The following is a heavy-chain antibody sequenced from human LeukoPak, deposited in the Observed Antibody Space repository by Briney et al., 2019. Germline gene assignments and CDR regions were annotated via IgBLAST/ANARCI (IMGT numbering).Heavy chain of an antibody. CDR1: GGPIRDFY. Sequence: SETLSLTCTVSGGPIRDFYWSWIRQPPGKGLEWIGYTYYSGSTSYNPSLKSRVAISVDMSKSQFSLELSSVTAADTAVYYCARDHNPYYYDSSGYYDHYYYYYGMDVWGQGTTVTVSS. J-gene: IGHJ6*02. V-gene: IGHV4-59*01. CDR2: TYYSGST. CDR3: ARDHNPYYYDSSGYYDHYYYYYGMDV. D-gene: IGHD3-22*01.